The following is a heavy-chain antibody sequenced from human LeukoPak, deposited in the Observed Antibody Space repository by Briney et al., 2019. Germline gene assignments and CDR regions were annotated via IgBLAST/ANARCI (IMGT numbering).Heavy chain of an antibody. CDR2: ISWNSGSI. Sequence: PGESQRLSRAASGFTFDDYAMHWVRQAPGKGLEWVSGISWNSGSIGYADSVKGRFTISRDNAKNSLYLQMNSLRAEDMALYYCAKDQNRYSSGWWNAFDIWGQGTMVTVSS. J-gene: IGHJ3*02. D-gene: IGHD6-19*01. CDR3: AKDQNRYSSGWWNAFDI. CDR1: GFTFDDYA. V-gene: IGHV3-9*03.